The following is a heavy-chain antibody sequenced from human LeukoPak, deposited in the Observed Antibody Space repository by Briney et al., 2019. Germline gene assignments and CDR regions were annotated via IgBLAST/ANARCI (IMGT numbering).Heavy chain of an antibody. J-gene: IGHJ4*02. D-gene: IGHD5/OR15-5a*01. V-gene: IGHV4-30-2*01. CDR1: GGSISSGGYY. CDR2: IYHSGST. CDR3: ARGGQYTVYY. Sequence: SETLSLTCTVSGGSISSGGYYWSWIRQPPGKGLEWIGYIYHSGSTYYNPSLKSRVTISVDRSKNQFSLKLSSVTAADTAVYYCARGGQYTVYYWGQGTLVTVSS.